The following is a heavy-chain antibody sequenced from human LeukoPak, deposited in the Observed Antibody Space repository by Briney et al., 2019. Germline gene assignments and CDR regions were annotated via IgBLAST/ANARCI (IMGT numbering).Heavy chain of an antibody. J-gene: IGHJ4*02. V-gene: IGHV3-30*04. D-gene: IGHD4-17*01. CDR3: ARTRQPTVTTTIPDY. CDR1: GFTFSSYA. Sequence: GGSLRLSCAASGFTFSSYAMHWVRQAPGKGLEWVAVISYDGSNKYYADSAKGRFTISRDNSKNTLYLQMNSLRAEDTAVYYCARTRQPTVTTTIPDYWGQGTLVTVSS. CDR2: ISYDGSNK.